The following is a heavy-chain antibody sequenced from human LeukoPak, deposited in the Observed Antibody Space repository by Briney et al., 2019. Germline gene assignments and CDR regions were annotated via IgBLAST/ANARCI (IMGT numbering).Heavy chain of an antibody. D-gene: IGHD5-12*01. Sequence: PGGSLRLSCAASGLTVCFKCMSWVRQAPGKGLEWVSIIYSGGSSYYADSVKGRFTVSRDTCKNTLYLQMNSLRAEDTAVYYCATRPDGNDVPYFDYWGQGTLVTVSS. CDR3: ATRPDGNDVPYFDY. CDR2: IYSGGSS. J-gene: IGHJ4*02. CDR1: GLTVCFKC. V-gene: IGHV3-66*01.